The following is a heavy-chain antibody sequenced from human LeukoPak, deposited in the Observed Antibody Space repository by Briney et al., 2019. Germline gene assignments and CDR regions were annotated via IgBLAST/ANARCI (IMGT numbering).Heavy chain of an antibody. CDR2: IIPILGIA. Sequence: SVKVSCKASGGTFSSYAISWVPQAPGQGLEWMGRIIPILGIANYAQKFQGRVTITADKSTSTAYMELSSLRSEDTAVYYCARTLAVAGTSGGFDYWGQGTLVTVSS. CDR1: GGTFSSYA. J-gene: IGHJ4*02. CDR3: ARTLAVAGTSGGFDY. D-gene: IGHD6-19*01. V-gene: IGHV1-69*04.